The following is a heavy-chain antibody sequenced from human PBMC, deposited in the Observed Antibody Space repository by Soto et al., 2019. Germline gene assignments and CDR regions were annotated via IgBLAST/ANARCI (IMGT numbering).Heavy chain of an antibody. Sequence: EVQMVESGGGLVQPGGSLKLSCAASGFTFSGSAMHWVRQASGKGLEWVGRIRSKANSYATAYAASVKGRFTISRDDSKNTSYLKMNRLKTEETAVYYCTSAETPKDGYNRYWGQGTLVTVSS. CDR1: GFTFSGSA. CDR3: TSAETPKDGYNRY. J-gene: IGHJ4*02. V-gene: IGHV3-73*02. CDR2: IRSKANSYAT. D-gene: IGHD5-12*01.